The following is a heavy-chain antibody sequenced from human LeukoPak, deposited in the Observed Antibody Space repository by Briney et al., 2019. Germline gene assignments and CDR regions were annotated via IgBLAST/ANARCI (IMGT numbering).Heavy chain of an antibody. J-gene: IGHJ4*02. D-gene: IGHD1-7*01. Sequence: SETLSLTCTVSGGSIRSYYWSWIRQPPGKGLEWIGYIFYSGGANYNPSLKSRVTISVDTSKNQFSLKLTSVTAADTAVYYCARLNGNFQNFYDYWGQGTLVTVSS. V-gene: IGHV4-59*01. CDR1: GGSIRSYY. CDR3: ARLNGNFQNFYDY. CDR2: IFYSGGA.